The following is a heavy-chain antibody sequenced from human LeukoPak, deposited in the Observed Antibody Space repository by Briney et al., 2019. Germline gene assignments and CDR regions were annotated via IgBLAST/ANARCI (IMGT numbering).Heavy chain of an antibody. V-gene: IGHV3-11*03. CDR1: GFTFSDYY. D-gene: IGHD3-22*01. CDR2: ISDSSSYT. Sequence: GGSLRLSCAASGFTFSDYYMSWIRQAPGKGLEWVSYISDSSSYTDYADSVKGRFTISRDNSKNTLYLQMNSLRAEDTALYCCASLDYFDSSDYGDYWGQGTLVTVSS. J-gene: IGHJ4*02. CDR3: ASLDYFDSSDYGDY.